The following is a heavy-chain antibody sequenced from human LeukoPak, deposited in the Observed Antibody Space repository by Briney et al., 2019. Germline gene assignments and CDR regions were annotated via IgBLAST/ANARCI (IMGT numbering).Heavy chain of an antibody. Sequence: SVTVSCKASGGTFISYAISWVRQAPGQGLEWMGGIIPIFGTANYTQKFQGRVTITADKSTSTAYMELSSLRSEDTAVYYFARESTFGGVIVLGEDLYWFDPWGQGTLVTVAS. D-gene: IGHD3-16*02. CDR1: GGTFISYA. CDR2: IIPIFGTA. V-gene: IGHV1-69*06. CDR3: ARESTFGGVIVLGEDLYWFDP. J-gene: IGHJ5*02.